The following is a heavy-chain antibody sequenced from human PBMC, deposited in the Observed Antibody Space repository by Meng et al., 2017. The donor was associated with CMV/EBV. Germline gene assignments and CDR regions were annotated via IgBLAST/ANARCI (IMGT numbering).Heavy chain of an antibody. V-gene: IGHV3-15*01. J-gene: IGHJ5*02. CDR3: ARLVWYCSSTSCYTLGWFDP. Sequence: GESLKISCAASGFTFSNAWMSWVRQAPGKGLEWVGRIKSKTDGGTTDYAAPVKGRFTISRDDSKNTLYLQMNSLKTEDTAMYYCARLVWYCSSTSCYTLGWFDPWGQGTLVTVSS. D-gene: IGHD2-2*02. CDR1: GFTFSNAW. CDR2: IKSKTDGGTT.